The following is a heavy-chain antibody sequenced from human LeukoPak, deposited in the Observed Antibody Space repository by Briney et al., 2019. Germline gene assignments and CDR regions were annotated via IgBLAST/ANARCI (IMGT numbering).Heavy chain of an antibody. D-gene: IGHD2-2*01. CDR1: GFTFSNDW. CDR3: ARDHAYRADY. CDR2: INQDESKK. Sequence: GGSLRLSCAASGFTFSNDWMCWVRQAPGKGLEWVANINQDESKKYYADSVKGRFTISRDNAKNSLYLQMSSLSAEDTAIYYCARDHAYRADYWGQGTLVTVSS. J-gene: IGHJ4*02. V-gene: IGHV3-7*01.